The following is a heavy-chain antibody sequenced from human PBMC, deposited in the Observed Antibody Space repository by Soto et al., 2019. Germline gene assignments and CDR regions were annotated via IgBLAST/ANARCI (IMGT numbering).Heavy chain of an antibody. J-gene: IGHJ4*02. CDR3: ARDVWGGYDFGGDFDY. Sequence: ASVKVSCKASGYTFTSYGISWVRQAPGQGLEWMGWISAYNGNTNYAQKLQGRVTMTTDTSTSTAYMELRSLRSDDTAVYYCARDVWGGYDFGGDFDYWGQGTLVTVSS. CDR1: GYTFTSYG. V-gene: IGHV1-18*01. D-gene: IGHD5-12*01. CDR2: ISAYNGNT.